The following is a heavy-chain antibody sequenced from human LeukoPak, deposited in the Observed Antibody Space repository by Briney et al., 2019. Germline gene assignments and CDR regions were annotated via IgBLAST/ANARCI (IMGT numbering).Heavy chain of an antibody. D-gene: IGHD3-10*01. CDR3: VKVAKYYYGSETYYFFEH. V-gene: IGHV3-7*01. CDR1: GFTFTTYW. J-gene: IGHJ4*02. CDR2: INQDGTEK. Sequence: GGSLRLSCAASGFTFTTYWMAWVRQFPGKGLEWVANINQDGTEKYSVDSVKGRFTISRDNAKNSLYLQMNSLRVEDTAIYYCVKVAKYYYGSETYYFFEHWGQGTPVTASS.